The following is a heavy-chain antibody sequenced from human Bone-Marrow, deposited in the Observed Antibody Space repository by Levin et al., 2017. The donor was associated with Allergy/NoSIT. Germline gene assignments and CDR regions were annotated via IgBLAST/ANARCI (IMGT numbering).Heavy chain of an antibody. CDR3: ARGLGSSYYFDS. J-gene: IGHJ4*02. V-gene: IGHV4-4*07. CDR2: IYTSGRT. D-gene: IGHD3-10*01. CDR1: GDSIGDFF. Sequence: ASETLSLTCTVSGDSIGDFFWTWVRQPAGKGLEWIGRIYTSGRTTYSLSLKNRVTMSVDTSKNQFSLRLTSVTAADTAMYYCARGLGSSYYFDSWGRGTLVTVSS.